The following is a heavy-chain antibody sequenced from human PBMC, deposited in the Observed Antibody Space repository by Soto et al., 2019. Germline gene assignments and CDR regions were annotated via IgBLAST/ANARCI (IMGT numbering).Heavy chain of an antibody. V-gene: IGHV3-15*01. CDR3: AKGDYDSSSYYYNY. J-gene: IGHJ4*02. CDR2: IKSRTDGGAT. CDR1: GFSFNKAW. D-gene: IGHD3-22*01. Sequence: GGSLRLSCAASGFSFNKAWMTWVRQAPGKGLEWVGRIKSRTDGGATEYAPPVKGRFTISRDNSKNTLFLQMNSLRAEDTAVYYCAKGDYDSSSYYYNYWGQGTLVTVS.